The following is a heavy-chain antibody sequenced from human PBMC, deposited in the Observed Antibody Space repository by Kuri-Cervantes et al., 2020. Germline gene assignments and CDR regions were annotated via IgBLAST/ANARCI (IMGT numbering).Heavy chain of an antibody. CDR2: IKNKIEGETI. CDR3: TTDGDYYDSSGYSDIFDY. Sequence: GESLKISCAASGFTFSSYAMSWVRQAPGKGLEWVGRIKNKIEGETIDYAAPVKGRFTISRDDLKNTLHLQMNSLKTEDTAVYYCTTDGDYYDSSGYSDIFDYWGRGTLVTVSS. V-gene: IGHV3-15*05. D-gene: IGHD3-22*01. CDR1: GFTFSSYA. J-gene: IGHJ4*02.